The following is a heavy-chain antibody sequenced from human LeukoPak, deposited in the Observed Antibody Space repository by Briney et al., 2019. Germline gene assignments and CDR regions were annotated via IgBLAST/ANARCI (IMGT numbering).Heavy chain of an antibody. J-gene: IGHJ5*02. D-gene: IGHD3-22*01. V-gene: IGHV4-39*07. Sequence: SETLSLTCTVSGGSISSSSYYWGWIRQPPGKGLEWIGSIYYSGSTYYNPSLKSRVTISVDTSKNQFSLKLSSVTAADTAVYYCARGLYETRASVDYYDSSGLEGPLSWGQGTLVTVSS. CDR3: ARGLYETRASVDYYDSSGLEGPLS. CDR1: GGSISSSSYY. CDR2: IYYSGST.